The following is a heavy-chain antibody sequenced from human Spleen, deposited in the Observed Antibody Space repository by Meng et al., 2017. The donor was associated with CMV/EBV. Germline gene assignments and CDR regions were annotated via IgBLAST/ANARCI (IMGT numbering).Heavy chain of an antibody. Sequence: GESLKSSCAASGFTFISYEMNWVRQAPGKGLEWVSYISNSGSTLYYADSVKGRFTISRDNAKNSLYLQMNSLRAEDTAVYYCTRNWDVWGQGTTVTVSS. CDR3: TRNWDV. CDR1: GFTFISYE. V-gene: IGHV3-48*03. CDR2: ISNSGSTL. J-gene: IGHJ6*02. D-gene: IGHD1-1*01.